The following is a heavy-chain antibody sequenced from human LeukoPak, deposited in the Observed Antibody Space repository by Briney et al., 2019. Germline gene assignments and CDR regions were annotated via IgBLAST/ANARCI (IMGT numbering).Heavy chain of an antibody. J-gene: IGHJ6*02. D-gene: IGHD5-18*01. V-gene: IGHV4-34*01. CDR2: INHSGST. CDR1: GGSFSGYY. Sequence: SETLSLTCAVYGGSFSGYYWSWIRQPPGKGLEWTGEINHSGSTNYNPSLKSRVTISVDTSKNQFSLKLSSVTAADTAVYYCARGTQLWPRFYYYGMDVWGQGTTVTVSS. CDR3: ARGTQLWPRFYYYGMDV.